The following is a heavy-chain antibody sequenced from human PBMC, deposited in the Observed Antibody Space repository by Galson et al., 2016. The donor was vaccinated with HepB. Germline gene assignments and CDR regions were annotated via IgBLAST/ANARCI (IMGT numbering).Heavy chain of an antibody. V-gene: IGHV3-23*01. CDR2: ISGRGDRI. J-gene: IGHJ4*02. CDR1: GFTFSSFA. Sequence: SLRLSCAASGFTFSSFAMSWVRRVTGKGLEWVSAISGRGDRIRYAESVKGRFIISRDNSKNTLDVEMKSLRVEDTAVYYCAKEGWFGELLYGHFDFWGQGTLVTVSS. CDR3: AKEGWFGELLYGHFDF. D-gene: IGHD3-10*01.